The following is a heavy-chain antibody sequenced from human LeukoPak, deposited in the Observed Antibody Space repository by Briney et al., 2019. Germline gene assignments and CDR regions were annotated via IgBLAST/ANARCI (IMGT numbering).Heavy chain of an antibody. D-gene: IGHD2-15*01. CDR2: INHSGST. Sequence: PSETLSLTCAVYGGSFSGYYWSWIRQPPGKGLEWIGEINHSGSTNYNPSLKSRTTISVDTSKNQFSLKLNSVTAADTAVYYCARGLYCSGGNCYTEFDYWGQGTLVTVSS. CDR3: ARGLYCSGGNCYTEFDY. J-gene: IGHJ4*02. V-gene: IGHV4-34*01. CDR1: GGSFSGYY.